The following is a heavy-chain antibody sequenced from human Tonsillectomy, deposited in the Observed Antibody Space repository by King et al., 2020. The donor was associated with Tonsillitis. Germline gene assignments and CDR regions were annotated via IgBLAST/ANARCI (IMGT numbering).Heavy chain of an antibody. J-gene: IGHJ4*02. CDR3: ARHTGSGHYLDY. CDR2: IDPTDSYT. Sequence: VQLVESGAEVKKPGESLRISCKGSGYSFTSYCISWVRQMPGKGLEWMGRIDPTDSYTNYSPSFQGHVTISADKSISTAYLQWSSLKASDTAMYYCARHTGSGHYLDYWGQGTLVTVSA. D-gene: IGHD6-19*01. CDR1: GYSFTSYC. V-gene: IGHV5-10-1*03.